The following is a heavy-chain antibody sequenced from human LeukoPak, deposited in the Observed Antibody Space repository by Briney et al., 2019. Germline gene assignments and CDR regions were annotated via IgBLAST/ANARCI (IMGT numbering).Heavy chain of an antibody. CDR1: GYTFTSYY. J-gene: IGHJ4*02. Sequence: ASVKVSCKASGYTFTSYYMHRVRQAPGKGLEWMGGFDPEDGETIYAQKFQGRVTMTEDTSTDTAYMELSSLRSEDTAVYYCATPAGGSQRPSFDYWGQGTLVTVSS. CDR3: ATPAGGSQRPSFDY. V-gene: IGHV1-24*01. CDR2: FDPEDGET. D-gene: IGHD1-26*01.